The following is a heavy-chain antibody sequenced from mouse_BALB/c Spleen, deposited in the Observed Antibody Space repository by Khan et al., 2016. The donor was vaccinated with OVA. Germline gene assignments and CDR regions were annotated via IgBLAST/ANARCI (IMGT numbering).Heavy chain of an antibody. J-gene: IGHJ3*01. D-gene: IGHD1-1*01. CDR2: ILPGSGRT. CDR3: ARGNYYGSSSWFGY. CDR1: GYTFSSYW. Sequence: QVQLKQSGAELMKPGASVKISCKATGYTFSSYWIEWVKQRPGHGLEWIAEILPGSGRTNYNEKFKGKATFTADTSSNTAFTQLSSLTSEDSAVYYCARGNYYGSSSWFGYWGQGTLVTVSA. V-gene: IGHV1-9*01.